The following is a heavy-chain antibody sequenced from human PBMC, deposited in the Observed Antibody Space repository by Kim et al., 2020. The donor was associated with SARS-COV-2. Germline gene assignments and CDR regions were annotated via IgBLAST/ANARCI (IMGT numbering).Heavy chain of an antibody. CDR1: GFTFSSYV. CDR2: IGNRGLTI. Sequence: GGSLRLSCEASGFTFSSYVMSWVRQAPGKGLKWVSSIGNRGLTIYYADSVKGRFTISRDNSKNTLYLQMNSLRAEDTAVYYCAKRNTVPGSFDSWGQGTLVTVSS. CDR3: AKRNTVPGSFDS. V-gene: IGHV3-23*01. D-gene: IGHD6-19*01. J-gene: IGHJ4*02.